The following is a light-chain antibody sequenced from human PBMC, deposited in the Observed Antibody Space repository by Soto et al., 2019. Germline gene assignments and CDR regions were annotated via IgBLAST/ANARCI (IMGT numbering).Light chain of an antibody. CDR1: SRDVGGYNY. J-gene: IGLJ3*02. CDR2: EVS. CDR3: SSYTSSSPRV. Sequence: QSVLTQPASVSGSPGQSITISCTGTSRDVGGYNYVSWYQQHPGKAPKLMIYEVSNRPSGVSNRFSGSKSGNTASLTISGLQAEDEADYSCSSYTSSSPRVFGGGTKLPVL. V-gene: IGLV2-14*01.